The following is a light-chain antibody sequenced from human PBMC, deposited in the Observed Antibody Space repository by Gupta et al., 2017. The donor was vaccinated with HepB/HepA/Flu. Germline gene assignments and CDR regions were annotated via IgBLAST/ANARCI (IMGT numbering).Light chain of an antibody. CDR3: QSYDSRLSGLV. Sequence: SVLTPPPSVSGAPGQNVTISCTGGRTNVGAGYDLHWYQQLPGTDPKLLVFDNHNRRSGVPDRFSGAESGTSASLAITGLLAEEEADDYCQSYDSRLSGLVFGGGTKLTVL. V-gene: IGLV1-40*01. CDR1: RTNVGAGYD. CDR2: DNH. J-gene: IGLJ2*01.